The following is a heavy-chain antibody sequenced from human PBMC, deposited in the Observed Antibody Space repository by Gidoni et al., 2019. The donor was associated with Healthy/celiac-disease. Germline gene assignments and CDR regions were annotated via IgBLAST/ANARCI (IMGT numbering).Heavy chain of an antibody. V-gene: IGHV3-30*03. CDR1: GFAFSSYG. CDR3: ATAFLVAAAGTEY. Sequence: QVQLVESGGGVVQPGRSLRLSCAASGFAFSSYGMHWVRQAPGKGLEWVAVISYDGSNKYYADSVKGRFTISRDNSKNTLYLQMNSLRAEDTAVYYCATAFLVAAAGTEYWGQGTLVTVSS. CDR2: ISYDGSNK. J-gene: IGHJ4*02. D-gene: IGHD6-13*01.